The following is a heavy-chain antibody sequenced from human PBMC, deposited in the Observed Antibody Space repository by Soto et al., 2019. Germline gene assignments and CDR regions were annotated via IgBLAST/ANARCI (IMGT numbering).Heavy chain of an antibody. J-gene: IGHJ6*03. V-gene: IGHV3-23*01. CDR3: AKGLNMHYYYYMDV. Sequence: GGSLRLSCAASGFTFSSYAMTWVRQAPGKGLEWVSAISGSYYSTYYADSVRGRFTISRDNSKNTLDLQMNSLRAEDTAVYYCAKGLNMHYYYYMDVWGKGTTVTVSS. D-gene: IGHD2-2*01. CDR1: GFTFSSYA. CDR2: ISGSYYST.